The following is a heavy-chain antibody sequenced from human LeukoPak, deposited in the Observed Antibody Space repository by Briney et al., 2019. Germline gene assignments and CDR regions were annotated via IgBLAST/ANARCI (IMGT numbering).Heavy chain of an antibody. D-gene: IGHD2-15*01. V-gene: IGHV3-30*18. CDR2: ISYDGSNK. J-gene: IGHJ6*04. CDR3: AKDASRYCSGGSCYYYGMDV. Sequence: GRSLRLSCAASGFTFSSYGMHWVRQAPGKGLEWVAVISYDGSNKYYADSVKGRFTISRDNSKNTLYLQMNSLRAEDTAVYHCAKDASRYCSGGSCYYYGMDVWGKGTTVTVSS. CDR1: GFTFSSYG.